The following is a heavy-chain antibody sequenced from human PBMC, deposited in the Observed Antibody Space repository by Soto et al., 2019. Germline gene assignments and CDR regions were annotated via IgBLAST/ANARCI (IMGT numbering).Heavy chain of an antibody. J-gene: IGHJ5*02. CDR1: GDTISTGGYS. Sequence: QLQLQESGSRLVKSSETLSLTCAVSGDTISTGGYSWAWIRPPPGKPLEWIGHTYHSGNTYYNPSLKSRVIISVDRSKNQFSLKLSSVPPADTAVYYCARETYGAYVGYSDPWGQGTLVTVSS. V-gene: IGHV4-30-2*01. CDR2: TYHSGNT. D-gene: IGHD4-17*01. CDR3: ARETYGAYVGYSDP.